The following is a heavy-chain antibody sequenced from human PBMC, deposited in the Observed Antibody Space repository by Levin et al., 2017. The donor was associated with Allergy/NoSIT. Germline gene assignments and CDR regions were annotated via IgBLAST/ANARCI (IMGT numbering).Heavy chain of an antibody. J-gene: IGHJ6*03. CDR3: ASPIIRLVRGGNYYYMDV. D-gene: IGHD3-10*01. CDR2: INSDESTT. Sequence: GESLKISCAASGFTFSSYWMDWVRQAPGKGLVWVSHINSDESTTMYADSVKGRFTISRDNAKNTLYLQMNSLRAEDTAVYYCASPIIRLVRGGNYYYMDVWGKGTTVTVSS. CDR1: GFTFSSYW. V-gene: IGHV3-74*03.